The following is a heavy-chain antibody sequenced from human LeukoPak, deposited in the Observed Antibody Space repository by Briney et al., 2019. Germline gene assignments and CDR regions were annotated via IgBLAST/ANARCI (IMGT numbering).Heavy chain of an antibody. CDR3: ATNYYGSGTYYSPLLFSFDY. CDR1: VYTFTSYS. CDR2: INPIGGST. Sequence: ASVKVSCKASVYTFTSYSIHWVRQAPGQGLEWMGIINPIGGSTSYAQIFQGRVTMTRDTSTSTVYMELSSLRSEDTAVYYCATNYYGSGTYYSPLLFSFDYWGQGTLVTVSS. J-gene: IGHJ4*02. D-gene: IGHD3-10*01. V-gene: IGHV1-46*01.